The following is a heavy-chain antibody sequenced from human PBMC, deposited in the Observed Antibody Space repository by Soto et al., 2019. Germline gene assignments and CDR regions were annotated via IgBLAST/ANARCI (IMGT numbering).Heavy chain of an antibody. Sequence: SVKVSCKASGGTFSSYAISWVRQAPGQGLEWMGGIIPIFGTANYAQKFQGRVTITADESTSTAYMELSSLRSEDTAVYYCARVVLGHCTNGVCYENYYYGMDVWGQGTTVTSP. CDR3: ARVVLGHCTNGVCYENYYYGMDV. CDR1: GGTFSSYA. D-gene: IGHD2-8*01. V-gene: IGHV1-69*13. CDR2: IIPIFGTA. J-gene: IGHJ6*02.